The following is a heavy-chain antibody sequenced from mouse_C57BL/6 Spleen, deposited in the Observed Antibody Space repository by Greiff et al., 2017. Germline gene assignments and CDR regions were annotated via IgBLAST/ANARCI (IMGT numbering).Heavy chain of an antibody. CDR1: GYTFTSYW. Sequence: QVQLQQSGAELAKPGASVKLSCKASGYTFTSYWMHWVKQRPGQGLEWIGYINPSSGYTKYNQKFKDKATLTADKSSSTAYMQLSSLTYEDSAVYYCAKGYDYDGEKTWFAYWGQGTLVTVSA. J-gene: IGHJ3*01. V-gene: IGHV1-7*01. D-gene: IGHD2-4*01. CDR2: INPSSGYT. CDR3: AKGYDYDGEKTWFAY.